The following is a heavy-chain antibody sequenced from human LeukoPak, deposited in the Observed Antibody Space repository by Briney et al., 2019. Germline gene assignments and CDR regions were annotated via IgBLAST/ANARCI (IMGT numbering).Heavy chain of an antibody. J-gene: IGHJ4*02. CDR1: GGSFSGYY. V-gene: IGHV4-34*01. D-gene: IGHD6-13*01. Sequence: SETLSLTCAVYGGSFSGYYWSWIRQPPGKGLEWIGEINHSGSTNYNPSHKSRVTISVDTSKNQFSLKLSSVTAADTAVYYCARGIAAAGGVDYWGQGTLVTVSS. CDR2: INHSGST. CDR3: ARGIAAAGGVDY.